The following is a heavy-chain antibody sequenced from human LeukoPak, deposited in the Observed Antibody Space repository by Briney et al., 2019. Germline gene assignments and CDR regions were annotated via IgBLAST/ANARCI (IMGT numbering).Heavy chain of an antibody. J-gene: IGHJ4*02. CDR2: IIPIFGTA. Sequence: SVKVSCKASGGTFSSYAISWVRQAPGQGLEWMGGIIPIFGTANYAQKFQGRVTMTTDTSTSTAYMELRSLRSDDTAVYYCARDRRYFDTGGLGGPDYWGQGTLVTVSS. CDR3: ARDRRYFDTGGLGGPDY. D-gene: IGHD2-8*02. V-gene: IGHV1-69*05. CDR1: GGTFSSYA.